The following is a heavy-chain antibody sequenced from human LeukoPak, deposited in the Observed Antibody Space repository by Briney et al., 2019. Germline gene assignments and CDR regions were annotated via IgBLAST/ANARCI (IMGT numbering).Heavy chain of an antibody. D-gene: IGHD5-18*01. CDR1: GGTFSNYP. Sequence: ASVKVSCKVSGGTFSNYPISWVRQAPGQGLEWMGGIIPMFGTTTYAQKFQGRVTFTADEATSTAFMELSSLRSDDTAVYYCARVQGGYSYGGIFDYWGQGTLVTVSS. J-gene: IGHJ4*02. V-gene: IGHV1-69*13. CDR3: ARVQGGYSYGGIFDY. CDR2: IIPMFGTT.